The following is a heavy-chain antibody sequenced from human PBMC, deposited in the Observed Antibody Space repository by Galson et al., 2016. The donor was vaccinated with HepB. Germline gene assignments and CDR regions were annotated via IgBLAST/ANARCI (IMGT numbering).Heavy chain of an antibody. V-gene: IGHV5-51*01. J-gene: IGHJ6*01. D-gene: IGHD5-24*01. CDR3: ARQGYRYNYAMDV. CDR2: IYPSDSDT. CDR1: GYTFDTYW. Sequence: QSGAEVKKPGESLKISCQTSGYTFDTYWISWVRQMPGRGLEWMGIIYPSDSDTRYSQSFQGQVTISVDKSSSAAYLQWSSLKASDTAMYYCARQGYRYNYAMDVWGQGTTVTVSS.